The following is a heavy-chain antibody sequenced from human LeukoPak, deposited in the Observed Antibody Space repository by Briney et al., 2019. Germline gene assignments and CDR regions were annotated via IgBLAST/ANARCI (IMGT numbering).Heavy chain of an antibody. CDR1: GGSLGGYY. D-gene: IGHD1-26*01. CDR3: ARVSVGFDP. Sequence: KTSETLSPTSAVYGGSLGGYYCSWIRQPPGKGLECIGEISHSGSTNNNPSLKSRVTISVDTSKNQFSLKLSSVTAADTAVYYCARVSVGFDPWGQGTLVTVSS. J-gene: IGHJ5*02. CDR2: ISHSGST. V-gene: IGHV4-34*01.